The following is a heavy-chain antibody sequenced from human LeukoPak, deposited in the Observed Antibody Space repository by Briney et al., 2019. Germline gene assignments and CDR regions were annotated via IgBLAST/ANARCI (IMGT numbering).Heavy chain of an antibody. CDR1: GYTFTDYY. D-gene: IGHD3-16*01. V-gene: IGHV1-2*02. J-gene: IGHJ4*02. Sequence: ASVKVSCKASGYTFTDYYIHWVRQAPGQGLEWMGWINPHSGDTDYAQKFQGRVTMTRDTSIGTAYMDLSRLTSDDTAVYYCATISDYDPIDYWGQGTLVTVSS. CDR2: INPHSGDT. CDR3: ATISDYDPIDY.